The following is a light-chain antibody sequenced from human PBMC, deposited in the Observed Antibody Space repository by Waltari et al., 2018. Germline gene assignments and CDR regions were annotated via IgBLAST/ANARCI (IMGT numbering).Light chain of an antibody. V-gene: IGKV1-39*01. CDR1: QRISNF. CDR2: AAS. CDR3: QQSYSSLYT. Sequence: DIQMTQSPSSLAASVGDRVTITCRASQRISNFLNWYQQKPGKAPKRLIYAASSLQSGVPSRFSGSGSGTDFTLTISSLQPEDFATYFCQQSYSSLYTFGQGTKLEI. J-gene: IGKJ2*01.